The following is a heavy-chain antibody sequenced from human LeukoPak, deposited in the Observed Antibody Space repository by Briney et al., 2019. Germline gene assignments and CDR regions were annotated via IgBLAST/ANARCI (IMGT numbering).Heavy chain of an antibody. CDR1: GFTFSSYA. D-gene: IGHD3-10*01. Sequence: PGGSLRLSCAASGFTFSSYAMHWVRQAPGKGLEWVAVISYDGSNKYYADSVKGRFTISRDNSKNTLYLQMNSLRSDDTAVYYCARDYYGSGSHYNRLPDYWGQGTLVTVSS. CDR3: ARDYYGSGSHYNRLPDY. CDR2: ISYDGSNK. J-gene: IGHJ4*02. V-gene: IGHV3-30-3*01.